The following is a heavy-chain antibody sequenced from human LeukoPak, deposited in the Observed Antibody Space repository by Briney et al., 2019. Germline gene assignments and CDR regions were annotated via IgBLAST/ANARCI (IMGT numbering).Heavy chain of an antibody. D-gene: IGHD3-22*01. CDR1: GFTFSNFW. Sequence: GESLRLSCTASGFTFSNFWMGWVRQAPGKGLEWVANIKQDETEKFYLGSVKGRFTISRDNAKNSLYLQMNSLRVEDTALYYCAKSPAYYYDSSGYFHYWGQGTLVTVSS. V-gene: IGHV3-7*03. CDR3: AKSPAYYYDSSGYFHY. CDR2: IKQDETEK. J-gene: IGHJ4*02.